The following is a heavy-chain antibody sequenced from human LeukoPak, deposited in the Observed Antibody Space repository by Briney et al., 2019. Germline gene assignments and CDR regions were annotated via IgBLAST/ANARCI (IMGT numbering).Heavy chain of an antibody. CDR2: IYTSGST. Sequence: SETLSLTCTVSGGSISSYYWSWIRQPAGKGLEWIGRIYTSGSTNYNPSLKSRVTMSVDTSKNQFSLKLSSVTAADTAVYYCARDIVVVPANIAYNWFDPWGQGTLVTASS. J-gene: IGHJ5*02. CDR3: ARDIVVVPANIAYNWFDP. CDR1: GGSISSYY. D-gene: IGHD2-2*01. V-gene: IGHV4-4*07.